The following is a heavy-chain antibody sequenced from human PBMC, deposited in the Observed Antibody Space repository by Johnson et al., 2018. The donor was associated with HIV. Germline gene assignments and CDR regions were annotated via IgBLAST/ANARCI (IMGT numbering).Heavy chain of an antibody. CDR1: GFTFSSYA. CDR2: ISYDGSNK. V-gene: IGHV3-30-3*01. CDR3: ARGLTMIVVVDAFDI. D-gene: IGHD3-22*01. J-gene: IGHJ3*02. Sequence: QEQLVESGGGVVQPGRSLRLSCAASGFTFSSYAMHWVRQAPGKGLEWVTLISYDGSNKYYADSVKGRFTISRDNSKNTLYLQMNSLRDEDTSVYYCARGLTMIVVVDAFDIWCQGTMVTVSS.